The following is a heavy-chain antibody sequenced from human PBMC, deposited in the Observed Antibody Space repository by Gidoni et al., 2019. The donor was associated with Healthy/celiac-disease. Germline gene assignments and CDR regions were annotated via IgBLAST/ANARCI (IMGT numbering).Heavy chain of an antibody. V-gene: IGHV3-33*01. Sequence: QVQLVESGGGVVQPGRSLRLSCAASGFTFSSYGMHWVRQAPGKGLEGVAGIWYDGSNKYYADSVKGRFTISRDNSKNTLYLQMNSLRAEDTAVYYCARDSNGGLVPHYFDYWGQGTLVTVSS. CDR3: ARDSNGGLVPHYFDY. J-gene: IGHJ4*02. CDR1: GFTFSSYG. D-gene: IGHD2-8*01. CDR2: IWYDGSNK.